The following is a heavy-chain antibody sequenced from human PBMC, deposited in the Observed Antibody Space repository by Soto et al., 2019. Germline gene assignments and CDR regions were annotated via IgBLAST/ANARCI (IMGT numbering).Heavy chain of an antibody. V-gene: IGHV3-30-3*01. D-gene: IGHD3-10*01. CDR2: ISYDGSNK. CDR1: GFTFSSYA. Sequence: GGSLRLSCAASGFTFSSYAMHWVRQAPGKGLEWVAVISYDGSNKYYADSVKGRFTISRDNSKNTLYLQMNSLRAEDTAVYYCARDINYYGSGSYPYWGQGTLVTVSS. J-gene: IGHJ4*02. CDR3: ARDINYYGSGSYPY.